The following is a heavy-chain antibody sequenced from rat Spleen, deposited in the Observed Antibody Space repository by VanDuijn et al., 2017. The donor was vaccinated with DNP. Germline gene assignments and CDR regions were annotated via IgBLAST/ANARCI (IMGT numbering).Heavy chain of an antibody. CDR3: GGFDY. CDR2: ISYDGGNT. D-gene: IGHD4-3*01. V-gene: IGHV5-20*01. Sequence: EVQLVESGGGLVQPGRSLKLSCAASGFIFSDFYMAWVRQAPTKGLEWVASISYDGGNTYYRDSVKGRFTVSRDNAKSTLYLQINSLKSEDTATYYCGGFDYWGQGVMVTVSS. CDR1: GFIFSDFY. J-gene: IGHJ2*01.